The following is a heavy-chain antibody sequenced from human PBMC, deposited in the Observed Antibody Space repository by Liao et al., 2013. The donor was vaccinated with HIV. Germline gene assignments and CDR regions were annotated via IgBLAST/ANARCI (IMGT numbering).Heavy chain of an antibody. CDR2: IYTSGST. V-gene: IGHV4-61*02. CDR3: ARVGYYDMYRTFRNDDY. D-gene: IGHD3-9*01. Sequence: QVQLQESGPGLVKPSQTLSLTCTVSGGSISSGSYYWSWIRQPAGKGLEWIGRIYTSGSTNYNPSLKSRVTISVDTSKNQFSLKLSSVTAADTAVYYCARVGYYDMYRTFRNDDYWGQGTLVTVSS. CDR1: GGSISSGSYY. J-gene: IGHJ4*02.